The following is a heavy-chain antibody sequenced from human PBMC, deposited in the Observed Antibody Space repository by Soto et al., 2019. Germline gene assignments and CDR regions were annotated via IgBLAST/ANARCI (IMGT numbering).Heavy chain of an antibody. V-gene: IGHV3-66*01. Sequence: EVQLVESGGGLVQPGESLRLSCAASGFTVGSKYMSWVRQAPGKGLEWVSLIQSGGSTYYAGSVKGRFTISRDNSENTLFLQMISLRVEDTAVYYCPRDDVHCSGGSCYVVPMDVWGEGTTVTVSA. CDR2: IQSGGST. J-gene: IGHJ6*04. CDR3: PRDDVHCSGGSCYVVPMDV. CDR1: GFTVGSKY. D-gene: IGHD2-15*01.